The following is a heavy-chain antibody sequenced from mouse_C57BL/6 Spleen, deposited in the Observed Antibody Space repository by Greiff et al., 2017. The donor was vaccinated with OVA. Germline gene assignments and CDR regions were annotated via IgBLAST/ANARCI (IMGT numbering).Heavy chain of an antibody. D-gene: IGHD3-1*01. V-gene: IGHV1-69*01. CDR3: ARGATRFDY. Sequence: QVQLQQSGAELVMPGASVKLSCKASGYTFTSYWMHWVKQRPGQGLEWIGEIDPSDSYTNYNQKFKGKSTLTVDKSSSTAYMQLSSLTSEDSAVYYCARGATRFDYWGQGTTLTVSS. CDR1: GYTFTSYW. J-gene: IGHJ2*01. CDR2: IDPSDSYT.